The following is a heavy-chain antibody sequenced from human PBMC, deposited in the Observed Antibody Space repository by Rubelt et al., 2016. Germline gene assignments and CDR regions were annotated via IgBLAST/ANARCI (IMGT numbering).Heavy chain of an antibody. CDR3: GSGPCSSSASLFPFDY. CDR2: ISSSSSYT. V-gene: IGHV3-11*05. D-gene: IGHD6-6*01. CDR1: GFTFSDYY. Sequence: QVQLVESGGGLVKPGGSLRLSCAASGFTFSDYYMSWIRQAPGKGLEWVSYISSSSSYTNYADSVKGRFTISRDNAKNTLYLQMNSLKAEDTAVYYCGSGPCSSSASLFPFDYCGQGTLVTVSS. J-gene: IGHJ4*02.